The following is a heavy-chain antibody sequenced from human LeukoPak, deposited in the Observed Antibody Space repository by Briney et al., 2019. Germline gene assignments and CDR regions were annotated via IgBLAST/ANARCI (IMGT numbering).Heavy chain of an antibody. CDR3: AREVSYGGIYYYYGMDV. Sequence: VASVKVSCKASGYIFTDYYMHWVRQAPGQELGWMGRINPNSGGTNYAQKFQGRVTMTRDTSISTAYMELSRLRSDDTAVYYCAREVSYGGIYYYYGMDVWGQGTTVTVSS. D-gene: IGHD4/OR15-4a*01. CDR2: INPNSGGT. J-gene: IGHJ6*02. V-gene: IGHV1-2*06. CDR1: GYIFTDYY.